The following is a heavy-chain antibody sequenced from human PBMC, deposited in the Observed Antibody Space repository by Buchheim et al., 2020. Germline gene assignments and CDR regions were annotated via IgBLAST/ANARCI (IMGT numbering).Heavy chain of an antibody. D-gene: IGHD2-15*01. Sequence: QVQLQEPGPGLVKPSETLSLTCTVSGGSVSSGSYYWSWIRQPPGKGLEWIGYIYYSGSTNYNPSLKSRATISVDTPKNQFYLKLGSVTAADTAVYYCARGLRSGGWFDPWGQGT. J-gene: IGHJ5*02. CDR2: IYYSGST. CDR1: GGSVSSGSYY. CDR3: ARGLRSGGWFDP. V-gene: IGHV4-61*01.